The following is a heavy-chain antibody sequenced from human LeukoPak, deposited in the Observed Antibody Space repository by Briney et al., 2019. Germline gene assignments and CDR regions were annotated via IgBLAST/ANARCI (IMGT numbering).Heavy chain of an antibody. V-gene: IGHV3-23*01. CDR3: ARGKSGIYTRPFDY. CDR1: GFTFSSYA. CDR2: ISGSGGST. D-gene: IGHD1-26*01. Sequence: PGGSLRLSCAASGFTFSSYAMSWVRQAPGKGLEWVSAISGSGGSTYYADSVKGRFTISRDKSKNMLSLQMNSLRAEDTAVYYCARGKSGIYTRPFDYWGQGTLVTVSS. J-gene: IGHJ4*02.